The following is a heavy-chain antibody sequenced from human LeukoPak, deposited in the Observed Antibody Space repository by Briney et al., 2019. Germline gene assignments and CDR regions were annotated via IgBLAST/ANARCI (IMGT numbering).Heavy chain of an antibody. J-gene: IGHJ4*02. CDR3: TRDWRNMAFDY. CDR1: GFPLSNFW. D-gene: IGHD2/OR15-2a*01. V-gene: IGHV3-74*01. Sequence: GGSLRLSCTASGFPLSNFWMHWVRQVPGKGLVWVSRIISDGTTTSYADSVKGRFTISGDNAKNTLYLQMSSLRAEDTAVYYCTRDWRNMAFDYWGQGTLVTVSS. CDR2: IISDGTTT.